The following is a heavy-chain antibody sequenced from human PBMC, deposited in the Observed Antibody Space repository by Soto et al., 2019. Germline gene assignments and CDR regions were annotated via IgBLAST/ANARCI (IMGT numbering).Heavy chain of an antibody. CDR3: ARRDSGGFYRFFDS. D-gene: IGHD2-15*01. CDR2: TGSGTGPG. Sequence: SVKVSCKASGGSLSTNPISWVLQAPGQGLEWMGGTGSGTGPGNHAQKFQGRLTVTADKSTSTVYMELTNLSSEDTAVYYCARRDSGGFYRFFDSWGQGTLVTVSS. V-gene: IGHV1-69*06. J-gene: IGHJ4*02. CDR1: GGSLSTNP.